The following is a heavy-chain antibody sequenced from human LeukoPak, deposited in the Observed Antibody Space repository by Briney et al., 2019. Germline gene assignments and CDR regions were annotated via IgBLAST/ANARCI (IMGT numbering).Heavy chain of an antibody. Sequence: GGSLRLSCAASGFTFSSYAMPWVRQAPGKGLEWVAVISYDGSNKYYADSVKGRFTISRDNSKNTLYLQMNSLRAEDTAVYYCAKIWDCSSTSCYLGTDPVVLWGQGTLVTVSS. D-gene: IGHD2-2*01. CDR3: AKIWDCSSTSCYLGTDPVVL. CDR2: ISYDGSNK. CDR1: GFTFSSYA. J-gene: IGHJ4*02. V-gene: IGHV3-30*18.